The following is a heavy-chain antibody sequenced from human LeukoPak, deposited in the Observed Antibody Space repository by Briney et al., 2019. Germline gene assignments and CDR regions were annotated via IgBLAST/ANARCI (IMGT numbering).Heavy chain of an antibody. J-gene: IGHJ4*02. CDR2: LDSGGSA. Sequence: GGSLRLSCAASGFTVSDNYMSWFRQAPGKGLEWLSVLDSGGSAIYADSVRGRFTISRDNSKNTVYLQMNSLRAEDTALYYCAKVADVYSVYYFDSWGQGILVTVSS. CDR1: GFTVSDNY. V-gene: IGHV3-53*01. CDR3: AKVADVYSVYYFDS. D-gene: IGHD2-21*01.